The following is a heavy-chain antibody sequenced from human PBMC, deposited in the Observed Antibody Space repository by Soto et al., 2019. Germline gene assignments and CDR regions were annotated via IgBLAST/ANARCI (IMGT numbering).Heavy chain of an antibody. CDR1: GGSISSGGYY. V-gene: IGHV4-31*03. CDR2: IYYSGST. D-gene: IGHD1-26*01. J-gene: IGHJ3*02. CDR3: ARDWGSSGSFDAFDI. Sequence: SETLSLTCTVSGGSISSGGYYWSWIRQHPGKGLEWIGYIYYSGSTYYNPSLKSRVTISVDTSKNQFSLKLSSVTAAYTAVYYCARDWGSSGSFDAFDIWGQGTMVTVSS.